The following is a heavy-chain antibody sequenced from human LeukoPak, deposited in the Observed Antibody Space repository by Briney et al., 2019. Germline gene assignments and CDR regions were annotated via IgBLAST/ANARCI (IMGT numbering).Heavy chain of an antibody. J-gene: IGHJ4*02. V-gene: IGHV4-34*01. CDR3: ARGRPYYYDSSGYYSYYFDY. D-gene: IGHD3-22*01. Sequence: SETLSLTCAVHGGSFSGYYWSWIRQPPGKGLEWIGEINHSGSTNYNPSLKSRVTISVDTSKNQFSLKLSSVTAADTAVYYCARGRPYYYDSSGYYSYYFDYWGQGTLVTVSS. CDR2: INHSGST. CDR1: GGSFSGYY.